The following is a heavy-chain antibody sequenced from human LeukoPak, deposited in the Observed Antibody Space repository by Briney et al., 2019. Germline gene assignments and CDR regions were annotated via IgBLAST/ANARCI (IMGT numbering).Heavy chain of an antibody. CDR3: ARVGDRLRRKYPFDY. V-gene: IGHV3-74*01. Sequence: PGGSLRLSCAASGFTSSSYWMHWVRQAPGKGLVWVSSINSDGTTTTYADSVKGRFTMSRDKAKTTLYLQMNSLRAEDTAVYYCARVGDRLRRKYPFDYWGQGTLVTVAS. J-gene: IGHJ4*02. CDR2: INSDGTTT. CDR1: GFTSSSYW. D-gene: IGHD2-2*01.